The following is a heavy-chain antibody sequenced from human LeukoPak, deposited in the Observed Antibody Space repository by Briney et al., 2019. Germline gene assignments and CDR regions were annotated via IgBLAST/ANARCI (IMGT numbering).Heavy chain of an antibody. J-gene: IGHJ4*02. Sequence: GRSLRLSCTASGFTFGDYAMSWVRQAPGKGLEWVGFIRSKAHGGTTEYAASVKGRFTISRDDSKSIAYLQMNSLKTEDTAVYYCTRDSLDRIAVAGTLDYWGQGTLVTVSS. V-gene: IGHV3-49*04. CDR3: TRDSLDRIAVAGTLDY. CDR2: IRSKAHGGTT. D-gene: IGHD6-19*01. CDR1: GFTFGDYA.